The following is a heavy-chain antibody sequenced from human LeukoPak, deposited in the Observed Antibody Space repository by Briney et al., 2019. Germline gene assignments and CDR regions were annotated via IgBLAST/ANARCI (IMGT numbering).Heavy chain of an antibody. CDR1: GGSISSYY. V-gene: IGHV4-4*07. CDR3: AGYDILTGYYDLDY. J-gene: IGHJ4*02. Sequence: PSETLSFTCTVSGGSISSYYWSWNGQPAGKGLEWIGRIYTSGSTNYNPSLKSRVTMSVDTSKNQFTLKLSSVTAADTAVYYCAGYDILTGYYDLDYWGQGTLVTVSS. CDR2: IYTSGST. D-gene: IGHD3-9*01.